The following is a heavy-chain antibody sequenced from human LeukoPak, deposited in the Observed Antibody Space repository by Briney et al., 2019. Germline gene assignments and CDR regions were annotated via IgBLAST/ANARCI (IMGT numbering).Heavy chain of an antibody. J-gene: IGHJ6*02. CDR1: GYTFTSYD. D-gene: IGHD6-13*01. Sequence: ASVKVSCKASGYTFTSYDINWVRQATGQGLEWMGWMNPNSGNTGYAQKFQGRVTMTRNTSISTAYMELSSLRSEDTAVYYCAKGAAAATVRALYYYGMDVWGQGTTVTVSS. V-gene: IGHV1-8*01. CDR2: MNPNSGNT. CDR3: AKGAAAATVRALYYYGMDV.